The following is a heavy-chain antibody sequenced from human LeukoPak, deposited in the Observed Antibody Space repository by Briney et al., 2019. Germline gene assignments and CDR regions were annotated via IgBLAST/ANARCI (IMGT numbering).Heavy chain of an antibody. D-gene: IGHD5-12*01. Sequence: GGSLRLSCAASGFTFSNPDMSWVRQAPGKGLEWVSGISGSADNIDYADSVKGRFTIPRDNSKNTLYLQMNSLRAEDTAVYYCAKLKRYSGYGENYFDYWGQGTLVTVSS. CDR3: AKLKRYSGYGENYFDY. CDR2: ISGSADNI. J-gene: IGHJ4*02. V-gene: IGHV3-23*01. CDR1: GFTFSNPD.